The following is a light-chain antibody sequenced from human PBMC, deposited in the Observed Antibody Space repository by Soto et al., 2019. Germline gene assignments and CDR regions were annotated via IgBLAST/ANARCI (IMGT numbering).Light chain of an antibody. Sequence: QSVLTQPPSVSGAPGQRVTISCTGSSSSIGAGYDVHWSQQVPGTAPKRLIYSNNNRPSGVPDRFSGSKSGASASLAITGLQAEDEADYYCQSYDSSLRVFGTGTKVPVL. J-gene: IGLJ1*01. CDR1: SSSIGAGYD. V-gene: IGLV1-40*01. CDR3: QSYDSSLRV. CDR2: SNN.